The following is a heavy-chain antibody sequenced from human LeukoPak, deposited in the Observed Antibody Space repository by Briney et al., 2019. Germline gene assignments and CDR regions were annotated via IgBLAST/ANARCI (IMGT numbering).Heavy chain of an antibody. CDR3: ARGGSGYDSFYYYGMDV. V-gene: IGHV4-59*13. Sequence: NPSETLSLTCTVSGGSISSYYWSWIRQPPGKGLEWIGYIYDSGSTNYNPSLKSRVTISVDTSKNQFSLKLSSVTAADTPVYYCARGGSGYDSFYYYGMDVWGQGTTVTVSS. CDR2: IYDSGST. CDR1: GGSISSYY. D-gene: IGHD5-12*01. J-gene: IGHJ6*02.